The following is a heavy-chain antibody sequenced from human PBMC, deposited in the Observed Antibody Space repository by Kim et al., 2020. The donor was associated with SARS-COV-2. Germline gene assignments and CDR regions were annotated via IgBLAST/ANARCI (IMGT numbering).Heavy chain of an antibody. J-gene: IGHJ4*02. CDR3: AKLYDSSGYRMSYFDY. CDR2: ISGSAGRT. V-gene: IGHV3-23*01. CDR1: GFTFTSYA. D-gene: IGHD3-22*01. Sequence: GGSLRLSCAPSGFTFTSYAMTWVRQAPGKGLEWVSAISGSAGRTYYADSVKGRFTISRDNSKNTLYLQLNSLRAEDTAIYYCAKLYDSSGYRMSYFDYWGQGTLVTVSS.